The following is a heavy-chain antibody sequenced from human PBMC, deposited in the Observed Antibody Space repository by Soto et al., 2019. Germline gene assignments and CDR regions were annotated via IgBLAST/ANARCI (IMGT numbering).Heavy chain of an antibody. CDR1: GGSISSYY. CDR2: IYYSGST. J-gene: IGHJ4*02. CDR3: ARWLRPYYFDY. V-gene: IGHV4-59*01. D-gene: IGHD5-12*01. Sequence: PSETLSLTCTGSGGSISSYYWSWSRQPPGKGLEWIGYIYYSGSTNYNPSLKSRVTISVDTSKNQFSLKLSSVTAADTAVYYCARWLRPYYFDYWGQGTLVTYPQ.